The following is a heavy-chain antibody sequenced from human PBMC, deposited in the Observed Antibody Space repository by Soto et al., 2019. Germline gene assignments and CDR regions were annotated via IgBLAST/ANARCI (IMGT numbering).Heavy chain of an antibody. D-gene: IGHD1-26*01. CDR3: ARAVPPRGSATMEWFDA. J-gene: IGHJ5*02. Sequence: GGSLRLSXAASGFTFSSYTLHWVRQAPGKGLEWVALISFDGGNKFYADSVKGRFTISRDNSKTTLYLQLNSLRGADTAVYFCARAVPPRGSATMEWFDAWGQGTPVTVSS. CDR2: ISFDGGNK. V-gene: IGHV3-30-3*01. CDR1: GFTFSSYT.